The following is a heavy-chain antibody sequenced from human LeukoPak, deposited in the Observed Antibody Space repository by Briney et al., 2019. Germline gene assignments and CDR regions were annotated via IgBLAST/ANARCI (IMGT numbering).Heavy chain of an antibody. CDR1: GDSVSSNSAA. V-gene: IGHV6-1*01. J-gene: IGHJ4*02. Sequence: SQTLSLTCASSGDSVSSNSAAWNWIRQTPSRGLEWLGRTYYRSKWYNDYAVSVKSRITVNPDTSKNQFSLQLKSVTPEDTAVYYGARGRKWGESGFDYWGQGTLVTVSS. D-gene: IGHD1-26*01. CDR3: ARGRKWGESGFDY. CDR2: TYYRSKWYN.